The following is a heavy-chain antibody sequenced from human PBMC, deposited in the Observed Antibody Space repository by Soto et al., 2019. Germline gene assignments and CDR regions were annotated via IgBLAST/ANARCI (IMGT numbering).Heavy chain of an antibody. V-gene: IGHV3-13*01. CDR3: ARGMGALKAGTTTMSLDS. J-gene: IGHJ4*02. D-gene: IGHD6-13*01. CDR1: GFTFSSYD. Sequence: QAGGSLRLSCAASGFTFSSYDMHWVRQATGKGLEWVSAIGTAGDTYYPGSVKGRFTISRENAKNSLYLQMNSLRAGDTAVYYCARGMGALKAGTTTMSLDSWGQGTLVTVSS. CDR2: IGTAGDT.